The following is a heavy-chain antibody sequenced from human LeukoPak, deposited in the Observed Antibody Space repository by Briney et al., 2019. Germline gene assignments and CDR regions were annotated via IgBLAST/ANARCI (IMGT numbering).Heavy chain of an antibody. Sequence: GGSLRLSCAASGFTFSSYGMHWVRQAPGKGLEWVAVIWYDGRNKHYADSVKGRFTISRDNARNTLFLQMNSLRAEDTAVYYCAGDPYSSSSGLGDYWGQGTLVTVSS. V-gene: IGHV3-33*01. CDR1: GFTFSSYG. CDR2: IWYDGRNK. J-gene: IGHJ4*02. D-gene: IGHD6-13*01. CDR3: AGDPYSSSSGLGDY.